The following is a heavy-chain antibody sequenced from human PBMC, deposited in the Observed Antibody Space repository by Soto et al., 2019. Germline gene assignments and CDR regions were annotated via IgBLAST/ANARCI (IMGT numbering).Heavy chain of an antibody. CDR3: ARDRSSAVAGKGDNWFDP. CDR2: TYYRSKWYN. CDR1: GDSVSSNSAA. Sequence: PSQTLSLTCAISGDSVSSNSAAWNWIRQSPSRGLEWLGRTYYRSKWYNDYAVSVKSRITINPDTSKNQFSLQLNSVTPEDTAVYYCARDRSSAVAGKGDNWFDPWGQGTLVTVSS. V-gene: IGHV6-1*01. D-gene: IGHD6-19*01. J-gene: IGHJ5*02.